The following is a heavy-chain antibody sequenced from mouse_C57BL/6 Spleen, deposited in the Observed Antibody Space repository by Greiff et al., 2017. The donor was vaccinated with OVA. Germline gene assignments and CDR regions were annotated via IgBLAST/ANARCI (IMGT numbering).Heavy chain of an antibody. Sequence: DVMLVESGGGLVKPGGSLKLSCAASGFTFSDYGMHWVRQAPGKGLEWVAYISSGSSTIYYADTVKGRFTISRDNAKNTLFLQMTSLRSEDTAMYYCARNGFAYWGQGTLVTVSA. CDR3: ARNGFAY. J-gene: IGHJ3*01. CDR2: ISSGSSTI. CDR1: GFTFSDYG. V-gene: IGHV5-17*01.